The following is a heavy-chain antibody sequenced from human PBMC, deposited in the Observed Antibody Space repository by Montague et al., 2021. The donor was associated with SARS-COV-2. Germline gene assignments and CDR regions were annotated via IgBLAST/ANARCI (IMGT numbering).Heavy chain of an antibody. CDR3: ARVVTIFGVGDTFDY. CDR2: INHSGST. V-gene: IGHV4-34*01. D-gene: IGHD3-3*01. Sequence: SETLSLTCAVYGGSFSGHYWSWIRQPPGKGLEWIGEINHSGSTNXXPSLKSRVTISVDTSKNQFSLKLSSVTAADTAVYYCARVVTIFGVGDTFDYWGQGTLVTVSS. J-gene: IGHJ4*02. CDR1: GGSFSGHY.